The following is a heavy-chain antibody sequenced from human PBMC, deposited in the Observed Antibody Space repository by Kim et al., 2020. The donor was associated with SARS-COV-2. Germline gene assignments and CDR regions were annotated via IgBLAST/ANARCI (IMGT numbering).Heavy chain of an antibody. CDR2: IYYSGST. J-gene: IGHJ3*02. Sequence: SETLSLTCTVSGGSISSSSYYWGWIRQPPGKGLEWIGSIYYSGSTYYNPSLKSRVTISVDTSKNQFSLKLSSVTAADTAVYYCARREKTWIQLWRYGAFDIWGQGTMVTVSS. CDR1: GGSISSSSYY. D-gene: IGHD5-18*01. V-gene: IGHV4-39*01. CDR3: ARREKTWIQLWRYGAFDI.